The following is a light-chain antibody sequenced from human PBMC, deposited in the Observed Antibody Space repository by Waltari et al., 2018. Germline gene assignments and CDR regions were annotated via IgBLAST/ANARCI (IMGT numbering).Light chain of an antibody. CDR2: EVS. Sequence: QSALTQPASVSGSPGQSITIPCSGTDSAVGAYDFVSWYQQHLIIYEVSNRPSGISNRFSASKAGNTASLTISGLQAEDEADYYCSSYTTSSAPGVFGTGTRVTVL. V-gene: IGLV2-14*01. CDR3: SSYTTSSAPGV. J-gene: IGLJ1*01. CDR1: DSAVGAYDF.